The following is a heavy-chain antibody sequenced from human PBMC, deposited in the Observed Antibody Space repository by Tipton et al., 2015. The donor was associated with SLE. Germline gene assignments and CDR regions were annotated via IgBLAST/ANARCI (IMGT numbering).Heavy chain of an antibody. Sequence: QLVQSGPEVKKPGESLKVSCKASGDSFTTIWIAWVRQMPGKGLEWIGMIYPGDSDTRYSPSFQGQVTISADKSISTAYLQWSSLKASDTAMYYCARRLGDYDFWSGRNWFDPWGQGTLVTVSS. D-gene: IGHD3-3*01. CDR2: IYPGDSDT. J-gene: IGHJ5*02. CDR3: ARRLGDYDFWSGRNWFDP. CDR1: GDSFTTIW. V-gene: IGHV5-51*03.